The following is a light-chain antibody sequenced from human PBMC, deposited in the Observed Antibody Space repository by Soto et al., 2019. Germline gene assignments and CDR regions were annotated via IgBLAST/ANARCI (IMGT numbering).Light chain of an antibody. V-gene: IGKV3-15*01. CDR2: DTS. J-gene: IGKJ1*01. Sequence: EIVMAQSPDMLSVSPGERATLSCRVSQSISSNLAWYQQKPGQAPRLLIYDTSTRATSIPARFSGSGSGTEFTLTISGLQSEDFAVYYCLHYNKRPRWTFGQGTKVDI. CDR3: LHYNKRPRWT. CDR1: QSISSN.